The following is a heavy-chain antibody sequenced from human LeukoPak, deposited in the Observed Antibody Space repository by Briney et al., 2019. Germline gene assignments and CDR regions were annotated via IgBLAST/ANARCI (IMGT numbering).Heavy chain of an antibody. V-gene: IGHV3-30*02. J-gene: IGHJ4*02. CDR2: IWSDGINK. Sequence: GGSLRLSCAASGFTFSSYSMNWVRQAPGKGLEWVAAIWSDGINKYSADSVKGRFTISRDNSKNTLYLQMNSLRAEDTAVYYCAKEAFDSSGSSDYWGQGTLVTVSS. CDR1: GFTFSSYS. D-gene: IGHD3-22*01. CDR3: AKEAFDSSGSSDY.